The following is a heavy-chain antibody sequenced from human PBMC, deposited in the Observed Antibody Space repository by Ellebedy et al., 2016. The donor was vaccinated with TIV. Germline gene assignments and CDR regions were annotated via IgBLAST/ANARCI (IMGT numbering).Heavy chain of an antibody. CDR1: GGSISSSSYY. Sequence: MPSETLSLTFSVPGGSISSSSYYWGWIRQPPGKGLVCIGSIYSVGSTSYNPSLKSRVTRSVDTSKNQFSLRLSSVTAADKAVYYCSRHKNLYGGNWYFDIWGRGTLVTVST. CDR2: IYSVGST. D-gene: IGHD4-23*01. CDR3: SRHKNLYGGNWYFDI. J-gene: IGHJ2*01. V-gene: IGHV4-39*01.